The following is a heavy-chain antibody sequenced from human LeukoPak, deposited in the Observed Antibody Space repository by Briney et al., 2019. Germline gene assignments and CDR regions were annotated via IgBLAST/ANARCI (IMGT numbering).Heavy chain of an antibody. D-gene: IGHD2-15*01. CDR3: ARDDCSGGSCYISDY. CDR1: GGSIRTYY. Sequence: SETLSLTCTVTGGSIRTYYWSWIRQPDGKGVEWIGRIHTSGNTNQNPSLKSRVTMSVDTSKNQLSLNLSSLTAADTAVYYCARDDCSGGSCYISDYWGQGTLVTVSS. J-gene: IGHJ4*02. CDR2: IHTSGNT. V-gene: IGHV4-4*07.